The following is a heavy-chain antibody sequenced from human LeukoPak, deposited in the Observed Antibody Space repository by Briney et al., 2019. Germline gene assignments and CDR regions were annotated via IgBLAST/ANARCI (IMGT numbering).Heavy chain of an antibody. CDR3: ARVYNPDFYYHMDV. V-gene: IGHV4-39*07. CDR2: IYYTGST. Sequence: PSETLSLTCTVSGGSISSSSYYWGWIRQPPGKGLEWIGSIYYTGSTYYNPSLRSRVTISLDTSKYQFSLKLTSVSAADTAIYYCARVYNPDFYYHMDVWGKGTTVTVSS. J-gene: IGHJ6*03. D-gene: IGHD1-14*01. CDR1: GGSISSSSYY.